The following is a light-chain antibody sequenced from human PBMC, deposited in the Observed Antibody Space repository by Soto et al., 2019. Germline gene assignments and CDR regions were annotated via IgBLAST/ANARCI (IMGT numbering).Light chain of an antibody. CDR3: CSYAGSVV. CDR1: SSDVGGYNL. J-gene: IGLJ2*01. Sequence: QSALTQPASVSGSPGQSITISCTGTSSDVGGYNLVSWYQQHPGKAPKLMIYEGSKRPSGVSNRFSGSKSGNTASLTISGLQDEDEADYYCCSYAGSVVFGGGTKVTVL. CDR2: EGS. V-gene: IGLV2-23*01.